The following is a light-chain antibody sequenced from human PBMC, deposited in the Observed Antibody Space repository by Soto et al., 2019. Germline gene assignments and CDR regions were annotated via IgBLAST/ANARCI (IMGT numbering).Light chain of an antibody. Sequence: EIVLTQSPGTLSLSPGARVTLSCRTSQSISNNHLAWYQQKPGQAPRLLIHGTSNRATGVPDRFSGSGSGTDFTLTFSRLEPEDFAVYYCEYYGTSITFGGGTKVDIK. CDR2: GTS. CDR3: EYYGTSIT. CDR1: QSISNNH. V-gene: IGKV3-20*01. J-gene: IGKJ4*01.